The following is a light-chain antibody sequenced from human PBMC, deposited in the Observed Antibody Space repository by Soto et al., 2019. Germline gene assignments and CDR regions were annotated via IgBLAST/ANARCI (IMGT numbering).Light chain of an antibody. J-gene: IGKJ4*01. V-gene: IGKV3-11*01. Sequence: EIVLTQSPVTLSLSPGERATLSCRASQSVSSSLAWYQQKPGQAPRLLIYDASNRATGIPARFSGSGSETDFTLTISSLEPEDFAVYYCQQRSNWPRVTFGGGTKVEIK. CDR3: QQRSNWPRVT. CDR1: QSVSSS. CDR2: DAS.